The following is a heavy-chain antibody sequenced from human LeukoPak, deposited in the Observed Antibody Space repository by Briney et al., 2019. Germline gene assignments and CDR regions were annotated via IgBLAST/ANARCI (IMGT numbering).Heavy chain of an antibody. CDR3: ARHSQATSNPLDY. V-gene: IGHV4-59*08. J-gene: IGHJ4*02. CDR2: IHYIGRT. CDR1: GGSISPYY. D-gene: IGHD5-12*01. Sequence: PSETRSLTCTVSGGSISPYYCSWIRQSPGNGLEFIAWIHYIGRTYYHPSFKSRVTISLGPSKNQFSLRLSSVTAADTAVYYCARHSQATSNPLDYWGQGTLVTVSS.